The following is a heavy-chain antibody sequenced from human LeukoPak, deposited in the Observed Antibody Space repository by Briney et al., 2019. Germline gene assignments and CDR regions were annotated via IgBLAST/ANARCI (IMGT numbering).Heavy chain of an antibody. CDR2: TYYRSKWYN. CDR3: AREGYYFDY. V-gene: IGHV6-1*01. CDR1: GDSVSSNSVA. Sequence: SQTLSLTCAISGDSVSSNSVAWTWIRQSPSRGLEWLGKTYYRSKWYNDYAVSAKSRITINPDTSKNQFSLQLNSVTPEDTAVYYCAREGYYFDYWGQGTLVTVSS. J-gene: IGHJ4*02.